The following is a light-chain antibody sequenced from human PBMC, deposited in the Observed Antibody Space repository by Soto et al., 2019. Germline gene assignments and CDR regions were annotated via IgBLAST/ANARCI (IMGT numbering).Light chain of an antibody. CDR2: GAS. J-gene: IGKJ1*01. CDR3: QQYNNWPWT. Sequence: EIVMTQFPVTLSVSPGERVTLSCRASQSISDTLAWYQQKPGQAPRLLIYGASTRAPGFPARFSGSGSGTDFTLTISSLQSEDFAVYYCQQYNNWPWTFGQGTKVDIK. CDR1: QSISDT. V-gene: IGKV3-15*01.